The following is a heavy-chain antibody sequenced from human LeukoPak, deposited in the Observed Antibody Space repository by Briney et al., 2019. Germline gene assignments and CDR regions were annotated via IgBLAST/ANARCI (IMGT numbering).Heavy chain of an antibody. CDR2: IRLDGRDK. CDR1: GFTFSSYG. V-gene: IGHV3-30*02. Sequence: SGGSLRLSCAASGFTFSSYGIHWVRQAPGKGLEWVSFIRLDGRDKYYAESVKGRFTVSTDSARNTLYLQMSSLRTEDTAVYYCAXXXAXXXXXXXXXXGQG. CDR3: AXXXAXXXXXXXXX. J-gene: IGHJ1*01.